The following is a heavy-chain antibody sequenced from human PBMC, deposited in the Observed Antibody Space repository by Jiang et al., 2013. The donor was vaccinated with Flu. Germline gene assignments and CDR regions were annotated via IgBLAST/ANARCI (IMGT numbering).Heavy chain of an antibody. Sequence: VSSNSATWSWIRQSPSRGLEWLGRTYFRSKWSHDFALPVKGRITINPDTSKNQFSLLLNSVTPEDTALYYCAMGYTAMVTWGQGTLVTVSS. CDR1: VSSNSAT. CDR2: TYFRSKWSH. D-gene: IGHD5-18*01. V-gene: IGHV6-1*01. J-gene: IGHJ4*02. CDR3: AMGYTAMVT.